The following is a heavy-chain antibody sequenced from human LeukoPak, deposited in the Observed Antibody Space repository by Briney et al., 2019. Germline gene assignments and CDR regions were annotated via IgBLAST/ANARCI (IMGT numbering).Heavy chain of an antibody. CDR3: ASSPPTGITVSYFDY. CDR1: GFTFSSYA. D-gene: IGHD4-17*01. J-gene: IGHJ4*02. Sequence: GGSLRLSCAASGFTFSSYAMTWVRQAPGKGLEWVSALSDSGASKYYADSAKGRFTISRDNSKNTLYLQMNSLRADDTAVYYCASSPPTGITVSYFDYWGQGTLVTVSS. V-gene: IGHV3-23*01. CDR2: LSDSGASK.